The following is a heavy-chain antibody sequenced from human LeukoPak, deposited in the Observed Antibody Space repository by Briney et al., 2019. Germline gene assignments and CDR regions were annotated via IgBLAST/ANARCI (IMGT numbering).Heavy chain of an antibody. V-gene: IGHV1-18*01. Sequence: ASVKVSCTASGYTFANYGITWVRQAPGQGLEWMGWISTYSGNANYAQHLQGRVTMTRDTSTSTAYMEVRSLRSDDTAVYYCARTPPGSYLDYWGQGTLVTVSS. J-gene: IGHJ4*02. CDR2: ISTYSGNA. D-gene: IGHD3-10*01. CDR1: GYTFANYG. CDR3: ARTPPGSYLDY.